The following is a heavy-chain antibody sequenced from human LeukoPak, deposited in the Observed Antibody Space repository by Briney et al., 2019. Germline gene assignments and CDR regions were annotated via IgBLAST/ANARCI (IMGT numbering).Heavy chain of an antibody. Sequence: GGSLRLSCASSGFSFSDYAMDWVRQAPGKGLEWVSAISSNSAYIYYADSVKGRFTISRDNAKSSVSLQMNSLRDDDTAVYYCARIFRYQLVDYYALDVWGQGTTVTVSS. V-gene: IGHV3-21*01. CDR3: ARIFRYQLVDYYALDV. CDR2: ISSNSAYI. D-gene: IGHD2-2*01. CDR1: GFSFSDYA. J-gene: IGHJ6*02.